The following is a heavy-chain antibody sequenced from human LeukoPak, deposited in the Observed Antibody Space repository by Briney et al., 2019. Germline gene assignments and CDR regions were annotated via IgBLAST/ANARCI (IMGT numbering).Heavy chain of an antibody. J-gene: IGHJ4*02. D-gene: IGHD6-19*01. CDR2: IYYTGRN. CDR1: RGSLHRHY. CDR3: VRRDTGWNYFDY. Sequence: SETLSLTHAHSRGSLHRHYRGWIRQPPGKGLEWIGDIYYTGRNNYNPSLKSRVTISVDTSKNLLSLTLTSVLAADTAIYYCVRRDTGWNYFDYWGQGVLLTVSS. V-gene: IGHV4-59*08.